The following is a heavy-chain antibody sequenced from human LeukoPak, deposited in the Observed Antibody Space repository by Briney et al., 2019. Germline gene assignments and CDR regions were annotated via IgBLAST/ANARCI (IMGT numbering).Heavy chain of an antibody. D-gene: IGHD3-10*01. CDR3: ARVGPDYYGSGSYYNAGMDV. CDR2: ISYDGSNK. J-gene: IGHJ6*02. CDR1: GFTFSSYA. Sequence: PGGSLRLSCAASGFTFSSYAMHWVRQAPGKGLEWVAVISYDGSNKYYADSVKGRFTISRDNSKNTLYLQMNSLRAEDTAVYYCARVGPDYYGSGSYYNAGMDVWGQGTTVTVSS. V-gene: IGHV3-30-3*01.